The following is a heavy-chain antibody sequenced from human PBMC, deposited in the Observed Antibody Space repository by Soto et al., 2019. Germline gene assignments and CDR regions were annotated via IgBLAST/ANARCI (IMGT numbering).Heavy chain of an antibody. CDR2: VSYTGNT. Sequence: QVRLQESGPGLVKPSETLSLTCTVSGGSISDYFWSWIRQPPGKGLEWIGSVSYTGNTDRNPSLNSRLTMSADTSKRQLSLKLTSVTAADTAIDFCASGLLGLHSWGQGPLVTVSS. CDR1: GGSISDYF. V-gene: IGHV4-59*01. CDR3: ASGLLGLHS. J-gene: IGHJ4*02. D-gene: IGHD1-26*01.